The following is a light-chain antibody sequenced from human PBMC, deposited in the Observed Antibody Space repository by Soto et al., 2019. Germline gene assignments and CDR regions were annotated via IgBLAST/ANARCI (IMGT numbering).Light chain of an antibody. CDR3: SSYTNSNTLPV. Sequence: QSALTQPASVSGSPGQSSTISCTGTSGDFGGYNYVSWYQQHPGKAPQLLIYGVTNRPSGVANRFSGSKSGNTASLTISGLQADYEADYYCSSYTNSNTLPVFGTGTKLTVL. CDR2: GVT. CDR1: SGDFGGYNY. V-gene: IGLV2-14*01. J-gene: IGLJ1*01.